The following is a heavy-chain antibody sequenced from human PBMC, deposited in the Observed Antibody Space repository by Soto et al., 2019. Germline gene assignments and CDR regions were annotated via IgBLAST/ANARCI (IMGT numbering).Heavy chain of an antibody. Sequence: PGGSLRLSCAGSGVIFSNFGMHWVRQAPGKGLEWVGIIWHDGSNKYYADSVEGRFTISRDNSKNTVYLQMNSLRGEDTGIYYCAGFYVAAGAAPLEYWGQGTLVTVSS. CDR2: IWHDGSNK. J-gene: IGHJ4*02. CDR3: AGFYVAAGAAPLEY. CDR1: GVIFSNFG. V-gene: IGHV3-33*01. D-gene: IGHD1-26*01.